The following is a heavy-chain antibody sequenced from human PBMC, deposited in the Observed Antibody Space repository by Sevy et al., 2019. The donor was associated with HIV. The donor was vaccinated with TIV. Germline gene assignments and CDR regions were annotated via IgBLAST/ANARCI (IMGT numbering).Heavy chain of an antibody. CDR3: TRDLPPSATTVAHFDY. Sequence: GGSLRLSCTASGFIFSSYEMNWVRQAPGKGLEWVSSISQSGSGVYYSDSVKGRFTISRDNAKNSLYLQMNSLRAEDTAVYYCTRDLPPSATTVAHFDYWGQGTLVTVSS. D-gene: IGHD4-17*01. J-gene: IGHJ4*02. CDR1: GFIFSSYE. CDR2: ISQSGSGV. V-gene: IGHV3-48*03.